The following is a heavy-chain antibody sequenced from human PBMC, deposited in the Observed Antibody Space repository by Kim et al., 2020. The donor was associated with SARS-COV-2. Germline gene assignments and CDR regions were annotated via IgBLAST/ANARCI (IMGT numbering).Heavy chain of an antibody. CDR1: GGTFSGYY. CDR2: INHSGST. J-gene: IGHJ4*02. Sequence: SETLSLTCAVYGGTFSGYYWSWIRQPPGKGLEWIGEINHSGSTNYNPSLKSRVTITVDTSKNKFSLKLSSVTAADTAAYYCARGVGATRAVYFDYWGQGTLVTVSS. CDR3: ARGVGATRAVYFDY. V-gene: IGHV4-34*01. D-gene: IGHD1-26*01.